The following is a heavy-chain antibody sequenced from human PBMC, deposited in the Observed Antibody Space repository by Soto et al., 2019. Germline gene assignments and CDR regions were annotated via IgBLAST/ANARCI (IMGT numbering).Heavy chain of an antibody. J-gene: IGHJ5*02. D-gene: IGHD2-15*01. CDR2: INHSGST. Sequence: ASETLSLTCAVYGGSFSGYYWSWIRQPPGKGLEWIGEINHSGSTNYNPSLKSRVTISVDTSKNQFSLKLSSVTAADTAVYYCARGLVVVAATVEGGWFDPWGQGTLVTVSS. CDR3: ARGLVVVAATVEGGWFDP. CDR1: GGSFSGYY. V-gene: IGHV4-34*01.